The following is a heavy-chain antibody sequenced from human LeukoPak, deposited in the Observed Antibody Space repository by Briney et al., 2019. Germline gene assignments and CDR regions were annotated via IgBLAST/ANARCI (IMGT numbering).Heavy chain of an antibody. CDR3: ARDQAAYSSGWYFRYYYYMDV. Sequence: GGSLRLSCAASGFTFSSYSMNWVRQAPGKGLEWVSSISSSSSYIYYADSVKGRFTISRDNAKNSLYLQMYSLRAEDTAVYYCARDQAAYSSGWYFRYYYYMDVWGKGTTVTVSS. J-gene: IGHJ6*03. V-gene: IGHV3-21*01. CDR1: GFTFSSYS. D-gene: IGHD6-19*01. CDR2: ISSSSSYI.